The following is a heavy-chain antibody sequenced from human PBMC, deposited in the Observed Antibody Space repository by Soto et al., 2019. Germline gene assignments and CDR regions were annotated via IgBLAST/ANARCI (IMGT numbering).Heavy chain of an antibody. CDR1: GFTFSSYW. CDR3: ARQVDGSGSYYPGTLDY. V-gene: IGHV3-7*03. J-gene: IGHJ4*02. CDR2: IKQDGSEE. D-gene: IGHD3-10*01. Sequence: PGGSLRLSCAASGFTFSSYWMSWVRQAPGKGLEWVANIKQDGSEEYYVDSVKGRFTISRDNAKNSLYLQMNSLRAEDTAVYYCARQVDGSGSYYPGTLDYWGQGTLVTVSS.